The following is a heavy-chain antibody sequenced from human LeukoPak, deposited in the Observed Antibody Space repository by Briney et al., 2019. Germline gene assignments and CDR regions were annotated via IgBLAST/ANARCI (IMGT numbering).Heavy chain of an antibody. Sequence: SETLSLTCTVSGGSISSSSYYWGWIRQPPGKGLEWIGSIYYSGSTYYNPSLESRVTISVDTSKNQFSLKPSSVTAADTAVYYCARQIGRVAVAGRIDYWGQGTLVTVSS. CDR1: GGSISSSSYY. CDR3: ARQIGRVAVAGRIDY. CDR2: IYYSGST. D-gene: IGHD6-19*01. J-gene: IGHJ4*02. V-gene: IGHV4-39*01.